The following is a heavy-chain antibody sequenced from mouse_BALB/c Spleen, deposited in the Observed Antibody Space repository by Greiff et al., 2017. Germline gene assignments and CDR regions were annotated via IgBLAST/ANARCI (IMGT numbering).Heavy chain of an antibody. D-gene: IGHD1-1*02. CDR3: ARGGLMESWFAY. J-gene: IGHJ3*01. Sequence: QVQLQQSGAELARPGASVKLSCKASGYTFTSYWMQWVKQRPGQGLEWIGAIYPGDGDTRYTQKFKGKATLTADKSSSTAYMQLSSLASEDSAVYYCARGGLMESWFAYWGQGTLVTVSA. CDR2: IYPGDGDT. CDR1: GYTFTSYW. V-gene: IGHV1-87*01.